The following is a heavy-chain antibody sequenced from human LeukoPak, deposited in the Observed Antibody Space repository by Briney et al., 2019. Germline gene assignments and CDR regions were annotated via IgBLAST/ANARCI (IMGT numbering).Heavy chain of an antibody. J-gene: IGHJ5*02. CDR2: ISYDGSNK. Sequence: GWSLRLSCAASGFTFSSYAMHWVRQAPGKGLEWVAVISYDGSNKHYADSVKGRFTISRDNSKNTLYLQMNSLRAEGTAVYYCARDLLGDFWSGYYTYNWFDPWGQGTLVTVSS. CDR3: ARDLLGDFWSGYYTYNWFDP. D-gene: IGHD3-3*01. V-gene: IGHV3-30-3*01. CDR1: GFTFSSYA.